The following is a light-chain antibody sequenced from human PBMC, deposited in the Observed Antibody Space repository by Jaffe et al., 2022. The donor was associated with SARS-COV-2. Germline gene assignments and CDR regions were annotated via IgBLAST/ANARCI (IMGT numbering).Light chain of an antibody. V-gene: IGKV3-20*01. CDR2: AVS. CDR1: QNIDSRY. Sequence: EIVLTQSPGTLSLSPGERATLSCRASQNIDSRYLAWYQQKVGQAPRLLIHAVSNRATGIPDRFSGSGSGTDFTLTIRRLEPEDSAVYYCQQYGSGNSPRYGFGQGTKLEIK. J-gene: IGKJ2*03. CDR3: QQYGSGNSPRYG.